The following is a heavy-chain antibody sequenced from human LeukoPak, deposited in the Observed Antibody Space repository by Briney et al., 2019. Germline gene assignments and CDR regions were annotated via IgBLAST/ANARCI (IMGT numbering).Heavy chain of an antibody. D-gene: IGHD6-13*01. CDR1: GFTFSGSA. CDR2: IRSKANSYAT. V-gene: IGHV3-73*01. Sequence: GGSLKLSCAASGFTFSGSAMHWVRQASGKGLEWVGRIRSKANSYATAYAASVKGRFTISRDDSKNTAYLQMNSLKTEDTAVYYCAKGGSSWSSFDYWGQGTLVTVSS. CDR3: AKGGSSWSSFDY. J-gene: IGHJ4*02.